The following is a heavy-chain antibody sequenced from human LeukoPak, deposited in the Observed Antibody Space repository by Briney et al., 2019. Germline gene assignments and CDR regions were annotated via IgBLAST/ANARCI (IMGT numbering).Heavy chain of an antibody. D-gene: IGHD3-10*01. CDR1: GGSISSYY. V-gene: IGHV4-59*01. Sequence: SETLSLTCTVSGGSISSYYWSWIRQPPGKGLEWIGYIYYSGSTNYNPSLKSRVTISVDTSKNQFSLKLSSVTAADTAVYYCVRHFMVRGVIHFDYWGQGTLVTVSS. CDR2: IYYSGST. CDR3: VRHFMVRGVIHFDY. J-gene: IGHJ4*02.